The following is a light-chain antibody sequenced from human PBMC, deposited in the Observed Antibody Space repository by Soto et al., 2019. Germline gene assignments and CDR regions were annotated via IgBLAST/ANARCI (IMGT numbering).Light chain of an antibody. V-gene: IGKV3-20*01. CDR3: QQYGVSPPFA. CDR2: GAS. Sequence: EIVLTQSPGTLSLSPGEGATLSCRASQNVISNYLAWYQQRPGQAPRLLIYGASSRATGVRARFSGSGSGTEFSLTISRLEPEDFAVYYCQQYGVSPPFAFGPGTKVDI. J-gene: IGKJ3*01. CDR1: QNVISNY.